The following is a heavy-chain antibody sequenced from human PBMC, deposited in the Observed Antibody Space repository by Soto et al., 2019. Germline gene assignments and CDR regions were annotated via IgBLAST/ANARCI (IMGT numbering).Heavy chain of an antibody. V-gene: IGHV1-2*04. D-gene: IGHD2-8*01. Sequence: GASVKVSCKASGYSFTDYHIHWVRQAPGQGLEWLGRINPKSGGTSTAQKFQGWVTMTTDTSISTASVELTRLTSDDTAIYYCARGDSTDCSNGVCSFFYNHDMDVWGQGTTVTVSS. CDR3: ARGDSTDCSNGVCSFFYNHDMDV. J-gene: IGHJ6*02. CDR2: INPKSGGT. CDR1: GYSFTDYH.